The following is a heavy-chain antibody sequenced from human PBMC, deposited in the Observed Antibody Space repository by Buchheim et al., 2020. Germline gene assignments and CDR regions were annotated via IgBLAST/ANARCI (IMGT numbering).Heavy chain of an antibody. Sequence: EVQLVESGGGLVKPGGSLRLSCAASGFTFSSYSMNWVRQAPGKGLEWVSSISSSSSYIYYADSVKGRFTISRDNSKNTLYLQMNSLRAEDTAVYYCASFPIIVPAATYGMDIWGQETT. V-gene: IGHV3-21*01. D-gene: IGHD2-2*01. CDR1: GFTFSSYS. CDR2: ISSSSSYI. J-gene: IGHJ6*02. CDR3: ASFPIIVPAATYGMDI.